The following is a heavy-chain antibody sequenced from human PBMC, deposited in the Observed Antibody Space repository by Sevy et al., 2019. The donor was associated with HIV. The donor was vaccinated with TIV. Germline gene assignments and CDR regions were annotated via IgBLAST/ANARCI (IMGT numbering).Heavy chain of an antibody. CDR2: IKHSEST. D-gene: IGHD2-2*01. V-gene: IGHV4-34*01. J-gene: IGHJ5*02. CDR1: GGSFSGYY. CDR3: ARAPPVVVVPGAPSWFDP. Sequence: SETLSLTCAVYGGSFSGYYWNWIRQSPGKGLEWIGEIKHSESTHYNPSLKSRVTISVDTSKNQFSLRLNSVTAADTAFYYCARAPPVVVVPGAPSWFDPWGQGTLVTVSS.